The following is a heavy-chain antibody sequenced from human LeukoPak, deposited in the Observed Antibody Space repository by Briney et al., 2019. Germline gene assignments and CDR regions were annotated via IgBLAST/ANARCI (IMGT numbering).Heavy chain of an antibody. CDR2: IIPMFGTA. CDR1: GDTFSSYG. Sequence: SVKVSCKASGDTFSSYGISWVRQAPGQGLEWMGGIIPMFGTANYAQKFQGRVTITADESTSTAYLELSSLRSEDTAVYYCSSSGSMDVWGQGTTVTVSS. D-gene: IGHD6-13*01. V-gene: IGHV1-69*01. CDR3: SSSGSMDV. J-gene: IGHJ6*02.